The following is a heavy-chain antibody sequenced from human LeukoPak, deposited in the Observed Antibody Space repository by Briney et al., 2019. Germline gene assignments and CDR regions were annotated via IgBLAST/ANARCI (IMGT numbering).Heavy chain of an antibody. CDR3: ARAYSSSWGDYYYYMDV. CDR2: IRYDGSNK. Sequence: PGGSLRLSCAASGFTFSSYGMHWVRQAPGKGLEWVAFIRYDGSNKYYADSVKGRFTISRDNAKNSLYLQMNSLRAEDTALYYCARAYSSSWGDYYYYMDVWGKGTTVTVSS. D-gene: IGHD6-6*01. CDR1: GFTFSSYG. V-gene: IGHV3-30*02. J-gene: IGHJ6*03.